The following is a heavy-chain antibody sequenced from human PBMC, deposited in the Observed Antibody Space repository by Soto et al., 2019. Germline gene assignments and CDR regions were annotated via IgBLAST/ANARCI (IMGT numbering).Heavy chain of an antibody. Sequence: QVQLQESGPGLVKPSDTLSLTCTVSGGSISSYYCIWIRQPPGKGLDGIGYIYYSGSTNYNTSLKSRVTISVDMSKNQFSLKLSSVTAADTAVYYCARGLNDYGAYRGVGAFDIWGQGTMVTVSS. CDR1: GGSISSYY. CDR2: IYYSGST. J-gene: IGHJ3*02. V-gene: IGHV4-59*01. D-gene: IGHD4-17*01. CDR3: ARGLNDYGAYRGVGAFDI.